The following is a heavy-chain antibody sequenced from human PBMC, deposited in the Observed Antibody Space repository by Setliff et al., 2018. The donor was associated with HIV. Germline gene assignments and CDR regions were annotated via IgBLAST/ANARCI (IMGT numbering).Heavy chain of an antibody. Sequence: SETLSLTCTVSGGSINSYYWNWIRQPPGKGLEWIGSFYSGGGTSYNPSLNSRVTISVDTSKNQFSLKLRSVTAADTSMYYCARQRADCSGGSCYGYWGQGTLVTVSS. CDR1: GGSINSYY. D-gene: IGHD2-15*01. CDR3: ARQRADCSGGSCYGY. CDR2: FYSGGGT. J-gene: IGHJ4*01. V-gene: IGHV4-59*08.